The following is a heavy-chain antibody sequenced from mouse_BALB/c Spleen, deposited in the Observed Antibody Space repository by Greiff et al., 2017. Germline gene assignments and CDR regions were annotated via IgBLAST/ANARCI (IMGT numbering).Heavy chain of an antibody. Sequence: EVHLVESGGGLVQPGGSRKLSCAASGFTFSSFGMHWVRQAPEKGLEWVAYISSGSSTIYYADTVKGRFTISRDNPKNTLFLQMTSLRSEDTAMYYCARNYGKPYWYFDVWGAGTTVTVSS. CDR1: GFTFSSFG. D-gene: IGHD2-1*01. V-gene: IGHV5-17*02. CDR3: ARNYGKPYWYFDV. J-gene: IGHJ1*01. CDR2: ISSGSSTI.